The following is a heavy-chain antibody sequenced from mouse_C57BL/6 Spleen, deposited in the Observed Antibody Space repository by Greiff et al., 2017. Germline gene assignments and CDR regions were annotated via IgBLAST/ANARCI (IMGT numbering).Heavy chain of an antibody. CDR3: ARNDGYYVGAMDY. J-gene: IGHJ4*01. D-gene: IGHD2-3*01. CDR1: GYTFTSYW. Sequence: QVQLQQPGAELVMPGASVKLSCKASGYTFTSYWMHWVKQRPGQGLEWIGEIDPSDSYTNYNQKFKGKSTLTVDKSSSTAYMQLSSLTSEDSAVYYCARNDGYYVGAMDYWGQGTSVTFSS. V-gene: IGHV1-69*01. CDR2: IDPSDSYT.